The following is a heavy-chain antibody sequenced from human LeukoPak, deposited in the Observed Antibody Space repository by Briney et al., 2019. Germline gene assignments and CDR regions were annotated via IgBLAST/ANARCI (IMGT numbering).Heavy chain of an antibody. Sequence: GESLKISCKGSGYSFTSYWIGWVRQMPGKGLEWMGIIYPGYSDTRYSPSFQGQVTISADKSISTAYLQWSSLKASDTAMYYCARVQLGNYYDSSGYIPPDAFDIWGQGTMVTVSS. V-gene: IGHV5-51*01. CDR3: ARVQLGNYYDSSGYIPPDAFDI. CDR1: GYSFTSYW. D-gene: IGHD3-22*01. J-gene: IGHJ3*02. CDR2: IYPGYSDT.